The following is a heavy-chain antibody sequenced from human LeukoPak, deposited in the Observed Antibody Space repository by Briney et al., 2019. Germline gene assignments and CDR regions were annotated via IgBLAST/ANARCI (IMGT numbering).Heavy chain of an antibody. Sequence: SETLSLTCSVSGHSINGYYWGWIRQPPGKGLEWIGTISDSGSTYYNPSLKSRVTISRDTSKKQFFLKLSSVTAADTAVYYCARVTWYLSGSYPDHWGQGTLSPSPQ. CDR1: GHSINGYY. D-gene: IGHD3-10*01. CDR2: ISDSGST. CDR3: ARVTWYLSGSYPDH. V-gene: IGHV4-38-2*02. J-gene: IGHJ4*02.